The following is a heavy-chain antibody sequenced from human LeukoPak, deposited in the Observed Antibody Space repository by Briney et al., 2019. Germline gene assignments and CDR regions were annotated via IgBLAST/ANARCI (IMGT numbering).Heavy chain of an antibody. V-gene: IGHV3-7*01. CDR3: ARDPEEAGYYYYGMDV. J-gene: IGHJ6*02. CDR2: IKQEGSEK. CDR1: GFTFSSYW. Sequence: PGGSLRLSCAASGFTFSSYWMSWVRQAPGKGLEWVANIKQEGSEKYYVDSVKGRFTISRDNAKNSLYLQMNSLRAEDTAVYYCARDPEEAGYYYYGMDVWGQGTTVTVSS.